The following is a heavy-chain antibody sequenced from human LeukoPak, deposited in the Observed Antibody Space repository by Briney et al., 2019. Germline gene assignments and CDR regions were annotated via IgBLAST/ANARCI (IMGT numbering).Heavy chain of an antibody. D-gene: IGHD3-10*01. V-gene: IGHV3-7*04. CDR1: GFTFSSYW. CDR3: ARHRGSGSNYHPIDY. J-gene: IGHJ4*02. CDR2: IKQDGSEK. Sequence: GGSLRLSCAASGFTFSSYWMSWVRQAPGKGLEWVANIKQDGSEKYYVGSVKGRFSISRDNAKNSLDLQMNSLRTEDMAVYYCARHRGSGSNYHPIDYWGQGALVTVSS.